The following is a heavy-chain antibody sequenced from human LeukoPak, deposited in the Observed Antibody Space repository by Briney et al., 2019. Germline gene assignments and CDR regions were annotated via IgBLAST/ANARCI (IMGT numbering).Heavy chain of an antibody. D-gene: IGHD4/OR15-4a*01. Sequence: PGGSLRLSCVASGFTFTNYWMSWVRQAPGKGLEWVANIEYNGGAKDYADSVKGRFSISRDNAKNSLYLQLNSLRNEDTALYYCARGAPAAGRVDYWGQEPWSPSPQ. V-gene: IGHV3-7*01. J-gene: IGHJ4*01. CDR3: ARGAPAAGRVDY. CDR2: IEYNGGAK. CDR1: GFTFTNYW.